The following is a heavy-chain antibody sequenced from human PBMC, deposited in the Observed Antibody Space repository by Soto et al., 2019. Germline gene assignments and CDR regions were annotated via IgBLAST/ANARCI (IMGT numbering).Heavy chain of an antibody. J-gene: IGHJ6*02. CDR1: GDSVSSGGYY. Sequence: PSETLSLTCTVSGDSVSSGGYYWSWIRQPPGKGLEWIGYIYSSGSANYNSSLKSRVTISRDTPKNQISLKVASVTAADTAGYYCARGFSSVSMDAWGQGTTVTVSS. CDR3: ARGFSSVSMDA. V-gene: IGHV4-61*08. CDR2: IYSSGSA. D-gene: IGHD6-19*01.